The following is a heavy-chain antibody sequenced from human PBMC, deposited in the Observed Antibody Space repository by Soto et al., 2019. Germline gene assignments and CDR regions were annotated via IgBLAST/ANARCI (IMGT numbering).Heavy chain of an antibody. CDR1: GGSFSGYY. CDR2: INHSGST. CDR3: ASLRRIAAAINWFDP. J-gene: IGHJ5*02. Sequence: PSETLSLTCAVYGGSFSGYYWSWIRQPPGKGLEWIGEINHSGSTNYNPSLKSRVTISVDTSKNQFSLKLSSVTAADTAVYYCASLRRIAAAINWFDPWGQGTLVTVSS. D-gene: IGHD6-13*01. V-gene: IGHV4-34*01.